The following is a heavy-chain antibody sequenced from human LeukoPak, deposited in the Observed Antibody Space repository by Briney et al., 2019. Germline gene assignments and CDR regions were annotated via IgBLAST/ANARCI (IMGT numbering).Heavy chain of an antibody. D-gene: IGHD6-19*01. CDR3: ARGIAVAGTGEFDY. Sequence: GASVKVSCKAPGGTFSSYAISWVRQAPGQGLEWMGGIIPILGTANYAQKFQGRVTITTDESTSTAYMELSSLRSEDTAVYYCARGIAVAGTGEFDYWGQGTLVTVSS. V-gene: IGHV1-69*05. CDR1: GGTFSSYA. CDR2: IIPILGTA. J-gene: IGHJ4*02.